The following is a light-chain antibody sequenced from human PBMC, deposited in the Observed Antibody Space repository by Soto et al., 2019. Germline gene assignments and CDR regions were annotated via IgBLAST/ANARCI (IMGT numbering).Light chain of an antibody. Sequence: DIQMTQSPSSLSASVGDRVTITCRASQSISNYLNWYQHKPGKAPKLLIYAASNLESGVPSRFSGSGSGTGFTLTISSLQPEDFASYYCQKSYSNRTFGQGTKVDIK. J-gene: IGKJ1*01. V-gene: IGKV1-39*01. CDR3: QKSYSNRT. CDR2: AAS. CDR1: QSISNY.